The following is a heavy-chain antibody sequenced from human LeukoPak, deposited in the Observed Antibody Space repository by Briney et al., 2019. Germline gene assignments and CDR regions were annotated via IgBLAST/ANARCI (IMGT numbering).Heavy chain of an antibody. V-gene: IGHV1-69*13. D-gene: IGHD4-17*01. Sequence: SVKVSCKASGYTFTSYGISWVRQAPGQGLEWMGGIIPIFGTANYAQKFQGRVTITADESTSTAYMELSSLRSEDTAVYYCAGIGMGDYGDYGGGWGQGTLVTVSS. J-gene: IGHJ4*02. CDR2: IIPIFGTA. CDR1: GYTFTSYG. CDR3: AGIGMGDYGDYGGG.